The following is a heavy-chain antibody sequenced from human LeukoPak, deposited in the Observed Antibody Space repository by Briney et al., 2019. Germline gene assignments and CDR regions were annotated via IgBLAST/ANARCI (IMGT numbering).Heavy chain of an antibody. V-gene: IGHV3-7*01. J-gene: IGHJ4*02. CDR3: ARRASSSWSFDY. Sequence: GGSLRLSCEGSGFTFSSYWMTWVRQAPGKGLEWVANIKQDGSEKYYVDSVKGRFTISRDNAKNSLYLQMNSLRAEDTAVYYCARRASSSWSFDYWGQGTLVTVSS. CDR2: IKQDGSEK. D-gene: IGHD6-13*01. CDR1: GFTFSSYW.